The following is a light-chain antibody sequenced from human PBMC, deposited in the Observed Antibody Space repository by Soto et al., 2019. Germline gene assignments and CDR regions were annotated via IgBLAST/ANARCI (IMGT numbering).Light chain of an antibody. V-gene: IGLV2-23*01. CDR3: CSYAGSSTLV. CDR2: EGS. J-gene: IGLJ2*01. Sequence: QSALTQPASVSGSPGQSITISCTGTSSDVGRYKFVSWYQQHPVKAPKLMIYEGSKRPSGVSNRFSGSKSGNTASLTISGLQAEDEADYYCCSYAGSSTLVFGGGTKLTVL. CDR1: SSDVGRYKF.